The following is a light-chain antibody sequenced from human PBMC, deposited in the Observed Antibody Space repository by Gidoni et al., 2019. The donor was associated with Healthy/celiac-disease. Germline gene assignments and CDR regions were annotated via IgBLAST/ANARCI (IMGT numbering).Light chain of an antibody. CDR1: ALPKQY. CDR2: KDS. J-gene: IGLJ2*01. V-gene: IGLV3-25*03. CDR3: QSADSSGTYVV. Sequence: SYELTQPPSVSVPPGQTARTTCSGDALPKQYAYCYQQKPGQAPVLVIYKDSERPSGIPERFSGSSSGTTVTLIISGVQAEDEADYYCQSADSSGTYVVFGGGTKLTVL.